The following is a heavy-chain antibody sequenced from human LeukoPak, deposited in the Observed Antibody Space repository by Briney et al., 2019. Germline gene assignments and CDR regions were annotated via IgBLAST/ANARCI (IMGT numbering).Heavy chain of an antibody. J-gene: IGHJ4*02. D-gene: IGHD5-24*01. V-gene: IGHV3-7*04. Sequence: PGGSLRLSCAASGFTFSSYWMSWVRQAPGKGLEWVANIKQDGSEKYYVDSVKGRFTISRDNAKNSLYLQMNSLRAEDTAVYYCARVMDGYNYQYYFDYWGQGTLVTVSS. CDR3: ARVMDGYNYQYYFDY. CDR1: GFTFSSYW. CDR2: IKQDGSEK.